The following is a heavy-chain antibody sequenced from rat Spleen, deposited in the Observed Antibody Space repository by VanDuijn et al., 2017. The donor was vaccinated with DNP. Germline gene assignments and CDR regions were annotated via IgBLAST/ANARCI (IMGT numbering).Heavy chain of an antibody. CDR1: GYTLPNYY. Sequence: QVQLQQSGAELARPGSSVKSSCKASGYTLPNYYIGWIKQTTGQGLDYIGYIYSGGGGANYNEKFKGKATLTVDKSSSTAFMQLTSLTPDDSAVYYCARGGSGIWFAYWGQCTLVTVSS. CDR3: ARGGSGIWFAY. D-gene: IGHD5-1*01. J-gene: IGHJ3*01. V-gene: IGHV1-43*01. CDR2: IYSGGGGA.